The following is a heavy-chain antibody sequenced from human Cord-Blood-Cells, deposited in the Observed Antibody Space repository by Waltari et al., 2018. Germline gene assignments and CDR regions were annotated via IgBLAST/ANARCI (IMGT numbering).Heavy chain of an antibody. V-gene: IGHV3-53*01. CDR1: GFTASRTY. D-gene: IGHD5-12*01. J-gene: IGHJ4*02. CDR2: IYSGGST. CDR3: ARDRSGYDGGMP. Sequence: EVQLVESGGGLIQPGGSLRLSCAASGFTASRTYLSGLRQAPWMGLGGVSVIYSGGSTYYADSVKGRFTISRDNSKNTLYLQMNSLRAEDTAVYYCARDRSGYDGGMPWGQGTLVTVSS.